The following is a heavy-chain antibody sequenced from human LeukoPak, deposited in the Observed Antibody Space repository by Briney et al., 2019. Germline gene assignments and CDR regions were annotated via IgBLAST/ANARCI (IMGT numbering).Heavy chain of an antibody. D-gene: IGHD1-26*01. J-gene: IGHJ4*02. CDR2: VYPGDSDT. Sequence: LGEALKISCKGSGYTFTTSWIGWVRQMPGKGLEWIAIVYPGDSDTRYSPSFQGQVTISADKSITTAYLQWSSLKASDTAMYYCARRGGSLNYFDSWGQGTLVTVSS. CDR1: GYTFTTSW. CDR3: ARRGGSLNYFDS. V-gene: IGHV5-51*01.